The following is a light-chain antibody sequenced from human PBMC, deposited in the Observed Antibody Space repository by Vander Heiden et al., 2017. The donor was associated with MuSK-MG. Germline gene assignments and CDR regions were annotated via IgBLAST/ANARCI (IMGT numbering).Light chain of an antibody. Sequence: DIVMTQSPLSLPVTPGEPASLSCRSSQSLHKNGYNLLHSYLHRPLQSPQLRIYMASNRAPGVRDRLRPSASGTAFTLQISRVAAEDVGVYYCRHALQPPFTFGHGTKVDIK. CDR2: MAS. CDR1: QSLHKNGYNL. CDR3: RHALQPPFT. V-gene: IGKV2-28*01. J-gene: IGKJ3*01.